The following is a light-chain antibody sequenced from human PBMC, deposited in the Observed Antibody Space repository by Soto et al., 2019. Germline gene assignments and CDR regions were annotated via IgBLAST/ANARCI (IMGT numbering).Light chain of an antibody. J-gene: IGLJ2*01. CDR3: AAWDDSLHVV. CDR2: RNN. V-gene: IGLV1-47*01. Sequence: QPVLTQPPSASGAPGQRVTISCSGSSSNIGSNYVYWYQQLPGTAPKVVVYRNNQRPSGVPDRFSGSKSGTSASLAISGLRSEDEADYYCAAWDDSLHVVFGGGTKLTVL. CDR1: SSNIGSNY.